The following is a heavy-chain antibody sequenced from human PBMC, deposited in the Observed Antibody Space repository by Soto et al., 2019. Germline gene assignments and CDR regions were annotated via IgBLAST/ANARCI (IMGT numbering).Heavy chain of an antibody. Sequence: QLQLQESGPGLVKPSETLSLTCTVSGGSISSSSYYWGWIRQPPGKGLEWIGSIYYSGSTYYNPSLKSRVTLSVDTSKNQFSLKLSSVTAAATAVYYCARHPHSSSWYDGYFDYWGQGTLVTVSS. D-gene: IGHD6-13*01. CDR3: ARHPHSSSWYDGYFDY. V-gene: IGHV4-39*01. J-gene: IGHJ4*02. CDR2: IYYSGST. CDR1: GGSISSSSYY.